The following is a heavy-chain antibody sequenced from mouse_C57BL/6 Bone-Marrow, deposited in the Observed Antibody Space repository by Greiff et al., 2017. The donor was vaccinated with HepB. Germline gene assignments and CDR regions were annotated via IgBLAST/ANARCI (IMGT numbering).Heavy chain of an antibody. J-gene: IGHJ4*01. CDR3: ARDYGSRLYAMDY. V-gene: IGHV1-52*01. CDR1: GYTFTSYW. CDR2: IDPSDSET. Sequence: QVQLQQPGAELVRPGSSVKLSCKASGYTFTSYWMHWVKQRPIQGLEWIGNIDPSDSETHYNQKFKDKATLTVDKSSSTAYMQLSSLTSEDSAVYYCARDYGSRLYAMDYWGQGTSVTDSS. D-gene: IGHD1-1*01.